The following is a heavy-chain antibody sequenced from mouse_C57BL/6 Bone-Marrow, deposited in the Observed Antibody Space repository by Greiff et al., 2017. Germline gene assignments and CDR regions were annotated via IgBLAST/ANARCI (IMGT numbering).Heavy chain of an antibody. V-gene: IGHV10-1*01. D-gene: IGHD1-1*02. Sequence: DAGGGLVQPKGSLKLSCAASGFSFNTYAMLWVRQAPGKGLEWVARIRSKSNNYATYYVDSVKDRFTISRDDSESMLYLQMNNLKTEDTAMYYCVSSYYYWYFDVWGTGTTVTVSS. CDR2: IRSKSNNYAT. CDR3: VSSYYYWYFDV. CDR1: GFSFNTYA. J-gene: IGHJ1*03.